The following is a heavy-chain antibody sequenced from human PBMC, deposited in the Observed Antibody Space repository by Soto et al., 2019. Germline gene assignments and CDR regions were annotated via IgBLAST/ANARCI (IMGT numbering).Heavy chain of an antibody. D-gene: IGHD3-9*01. CDR3: AKENYDILTGYYKGAFDI. Sequence: EVQLVESGGGLVQPGRSLRLSCAASGFIFDDYAMHWVRQAPGKGLEWVSGINWNSGSKGYADSVKGRFTISRDNAKNSLYLQMNSLRTEDTALYYCAKENYDILTGYYKGAFDIWGQGTMVTVSS. CDR1: GFIFDDYA. V-gene: IGHV3-9*01. J-gene: IGHJ3*02. CDR2: INWNSGSK.